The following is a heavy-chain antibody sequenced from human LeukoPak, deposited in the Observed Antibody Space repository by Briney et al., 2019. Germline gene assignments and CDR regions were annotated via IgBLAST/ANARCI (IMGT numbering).Heavy chain of an antibody. J-gene: IGHJ5*02. V-gene: IGHV4-34*01. CDR3: ARPSSSWYGAEWFYP. Sequence: SETLSLTCAVYGGSFSGYYWSWIRQPPGKGLEWIGEINHSGSTNYNPSLKSRVTISVYTSKNQFSLKLSSVTAADTAVYYCARPSSSWYGAEWFYPWGQGTLVTVSS. CDR2: INHSGST. CDR1: GGSFSGYY. D-gene: IGHD6-13*01.